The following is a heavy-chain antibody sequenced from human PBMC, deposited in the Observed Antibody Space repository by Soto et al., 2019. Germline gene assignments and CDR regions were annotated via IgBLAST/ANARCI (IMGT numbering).Heavy chain of an antibody. V-gene: IGHV1-69*08. J-gene: IGHJ4*02. CDR3: ARDGEEVCSSTSCYTNYFDY. D-gene: IGHD2-2*02. Sequence: QVQLVQSGAEVKKPGSSVKVSCKASGGTFSSYTISWVRQAPGQGLEWMGRIIPILGIANYAQKFQGRVTITADKSTSTAYMELSSLRSEDTAVYYCARDGEEVCSSTSCYTNYFDYWGQGTLVTVSS. CDR1: GGTFSSYT. CDR2: IIPILGIA.